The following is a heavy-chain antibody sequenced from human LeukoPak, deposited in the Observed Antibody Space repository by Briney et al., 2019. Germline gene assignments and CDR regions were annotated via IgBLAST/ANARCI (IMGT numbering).Heavy chain of an antibody. CDR1: GFTFGTYH. D-gene: IGHD3-10*01. CDR2: ITSSGDTT. V-gene: IGHV3-23*01. CDR3: ACSRVYGYLDY. J-gene: IGHJ4*03. Sequence: GGSLSLSCTASGFTFGTYHMDCVRQAPGKGLEWVSAITSSGDTTFYADSMKGRFTLSRDNSKNTLYLQMNSLRAEDTAVYYCACSRVYGYLDYWGPGTLVSVSS.